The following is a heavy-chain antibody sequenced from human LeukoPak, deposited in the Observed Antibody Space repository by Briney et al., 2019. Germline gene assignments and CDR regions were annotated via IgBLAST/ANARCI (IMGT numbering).Heavy chain of an antibody. D-gene: IGHD3-10*01. V-gene: IGHV4-34*01. CDR2: INHSGRT. CDR3: ARGGSGLLWFDY. CDR1: GGSFSHYY. Sequence: PSETLSLTCAVYGGSFSHYYWSWIRQPPGKGVEWIGEINHSGRTNYNPSLKSRVTMSVDTSKNHFSLKLSSVTAADTAVYYCARGGSGLLWFDYWGQGNLVTVSS. J-gene: IGHJ5*01.